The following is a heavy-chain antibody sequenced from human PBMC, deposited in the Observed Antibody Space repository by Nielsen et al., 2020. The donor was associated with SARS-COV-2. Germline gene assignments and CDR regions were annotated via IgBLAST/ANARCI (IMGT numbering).Heavy chain of an antibody. D-gene: IGHD5-18*01. CDR3: ARERGYSYGSLFDY. CDR1: GGSFGGYY. J-gene: IGHJ4*02. Sequence: SETLSLTCAVYGGSFGGYYWGWIRQPPGKGLEWIGSIYYSGSTYYNPSLKSRVTISVDTSKNQFSLKLSSVTAADTAVYYCARERGYSYGSLFDYWGQGTLVTVSS. CDR2: IYYSGST. V-gene: IGHV4-34*09.